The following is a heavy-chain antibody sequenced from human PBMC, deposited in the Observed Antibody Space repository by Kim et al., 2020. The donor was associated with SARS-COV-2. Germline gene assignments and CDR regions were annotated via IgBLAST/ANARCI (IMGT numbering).Heavy chain of an antibody. CDR3: AASVEGDSSSWYGSGGYGLDV. CDR1: GLSISNYG. CDR2: IWYDGRNK. Sequence: GGSLRLSCAASGLSISNYGMHWVRQAPGKGLEWVALIWYDGRNKNYAESVKGRFTISRDNSKNTLYLQMDSLRAEDTAVYYCAASVEGDSSSWYGSGGYGLDVGGKGPTATTSS. V-gene: IGHV3-33*01. J-gene: IGHJ6*04. D-gene: IGHD6-13*01.